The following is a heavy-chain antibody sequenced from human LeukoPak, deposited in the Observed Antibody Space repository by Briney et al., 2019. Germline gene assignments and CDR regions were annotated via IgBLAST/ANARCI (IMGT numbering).Heavy chain of an antibody. Sequence: PGGSLTLSCAASGFSFSNAYMSWVRQAPGKGLEWVGRFKTKIAGGTIDYAAPVRGRFTISRDNAKNSLYLQMNSLRAEDTAVYYCARDKTYDVFRYFDWLPYNWFDPWGQGTLVTVSS. CDR3: ARDKTYDVFRYFDWLPYNWFDP. J-gene: IGHJ5*02. CDR1: GFSFSNAY. D-gene: IGHD3-9*01. CDR2: FKTKIAGGTI. V-gene: IGHV3-15*01.